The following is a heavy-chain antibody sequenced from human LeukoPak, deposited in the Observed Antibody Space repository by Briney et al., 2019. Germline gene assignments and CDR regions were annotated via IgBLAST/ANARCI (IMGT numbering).Heavy chain of an antibody. Sequence: SETLSLTCTVSGGSISSYYWSWIRQPPGKGLEWIGYIYYSGSTSYNPSLKSRVTISVDTSKNQFSLKLSSVTAADTAVYYCARDGRFPRRTFGIWGQGTMVTVSS. CDR1: GGSISSYY. D-gene: IGHD3-3*01. J-gene: IGHJ3*02. CDR3: ARDGRFPRRTFGI. CDR2: IYYSGST. V-gene: IGHV4-59*01.